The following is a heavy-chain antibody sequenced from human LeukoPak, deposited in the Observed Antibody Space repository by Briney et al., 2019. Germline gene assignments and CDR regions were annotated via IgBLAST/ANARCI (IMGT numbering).Heavy chain of an antibody. CDR3: AKDEVGAANYFEY. CDR1: GFTFSSYA. Sequence: GGSLRLSCAASGFTFSSYAIHWVRQAPSNGLEWVAVVSYDGSDRHYADFVKGRFTISRDNSKNTLTLQMNGLRPEDTAVYYCAKDEVGAANYFEYWGQGTLVTVSS. V-gene: IGHV3-30*18. CDR2: VSYDGSDR. D-gene: IGHD1-26*01. J-gene: IGHJ4*02.